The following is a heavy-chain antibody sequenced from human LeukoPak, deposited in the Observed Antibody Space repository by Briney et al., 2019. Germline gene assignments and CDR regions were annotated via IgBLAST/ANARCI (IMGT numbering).Heavy chain of an antibody. Sequence: GASVRVSCKASGYTFASYGISWVRQAPGQGLEWMGRINPNSGGTNYAQEFQGRVTMTRDTSISTAYMELSRLRSDDTAVYYCARLWELMGFDYWGQGTLVTVSS. CDR3: ARLWELMGFDY. V-gene: IGHV1-2*06. CDR1: GYTFASYG. D-gene: IGHD1-26*01. CDR2: INPNSGGT. J-gene: IGHJ4*02.